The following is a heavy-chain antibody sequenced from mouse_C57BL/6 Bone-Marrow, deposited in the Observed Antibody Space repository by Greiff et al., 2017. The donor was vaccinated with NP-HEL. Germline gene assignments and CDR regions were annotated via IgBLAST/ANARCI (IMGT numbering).Heavy chain of an antibody. CDR1: GYAFSSSW. V-gene: IGHV1-82*01. CDR2: IYPGDGDT. J-gene: IGHJ1*03. Sequence: VKLMESGPELVKPGASVKISCKASGYAFSSSWMNWVKQRPGKGLEWIGRIYPGDGDTNYNGKFKGKATLTADKSSSTAYMQLSSLTSEDSAVYFCARGEIYYDYDGYFDVWGTGTTVTVSS. CDR3: ARGEIYYDYDGYFDV. D-gene: IGHD2-4*01.